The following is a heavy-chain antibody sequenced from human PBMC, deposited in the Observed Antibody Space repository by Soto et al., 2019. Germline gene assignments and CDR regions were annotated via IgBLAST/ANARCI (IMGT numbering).Heavy chain of an antibody. V-gene: IGHV1-24*01. CDR2: FDPEEGKT. D-gene: IGHD6-6*01. J-gene: IGHJ4*02. Sequence: ASVKVSGKVSGYTLTDLSMHRVRQAPGKGLEWMGGFDPEEGKTVYAQRFQGRLTMTGDTSTDTRYMELRSLTSDDTAVYYCAIKLGYFDYWGQGTLVTVSS. CDR3: AIKLGYFDY. CDR1: GYTLTDLS.